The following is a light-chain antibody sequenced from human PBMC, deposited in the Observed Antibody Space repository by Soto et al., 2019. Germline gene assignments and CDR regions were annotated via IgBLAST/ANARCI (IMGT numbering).Light chain of an antibody. CDR1: QGISNY. Sequence: DIQMTQSPSSLSASVGDRVTITCRASQGISNYLAWYQQKPGKVPKLLIDAASTLQSGVPSRFRGSGSWTDFTLSISSRQPEDGGTYYCGKYNSAPVTFGPGNKVYIK. V-gene: IGKV1-27*01. J-gene: IGKJ3*01. CDR2: AAS. CDR3: GKYNSAPVT.